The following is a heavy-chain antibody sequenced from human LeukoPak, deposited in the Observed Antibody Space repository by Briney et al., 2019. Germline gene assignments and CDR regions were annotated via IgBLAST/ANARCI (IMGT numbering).Heavy chain of an antibody. V-gene: IGHV3-23*01. D-gene: IGHD6-19*01. CDR3: AFSSGWDNDAFDM. J-gene: IGHJ3*02. Sequence: GGSLRLSCAPSGFTFSNYAMNWVRQAPGKGLEWVSAISGRGGNTNYAASVKGRFTIFRDNYKNTLSLLMNSLRAEDTAVYYCAFSSGWDNDAFDMWGQGTRVTVSS. CDR1: GFTFSNYA. CDR2: ISGRGGNT.